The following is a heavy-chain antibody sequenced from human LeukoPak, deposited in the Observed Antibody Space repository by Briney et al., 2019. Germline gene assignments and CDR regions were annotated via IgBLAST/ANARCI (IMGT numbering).Heavy chain of an antibody. Sequence: GRSLRLSCAASGFTLSSYGMHWVRQAPGKGLEWVAVIWFDGTNKYYRDSVKGRFTISRDNSKNTLYLQMNSLRAEDTAVYYCARGGYDLWSGYRIDYWGRGTLVTVSS. CDR1: GFTLSSYG. D-gene: IGHD3-3*01. CDR3: ARGGYDLWSGYRIDY. V-gene: IGHV3-33*01. CDR2: IWFDGTNK. J-gene: IGHJ4*02.